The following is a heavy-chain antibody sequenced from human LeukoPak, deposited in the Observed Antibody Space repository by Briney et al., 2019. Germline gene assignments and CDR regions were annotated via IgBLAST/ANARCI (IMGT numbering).Heavy chain of an antibody. CDR1: GGSISSGGYY. Sequence: SQTLSLTCTVSGGSISSGGYYGSWIRQPPGKGLEWIGYIYHSGSTYYNPSLKSRVTISVDTSKNQFSLKLSSVTAADTAVYYCARSGAEKVGCRDWGQGTLVTVSS. J-gene: IGHJ4*02. D-gene: IGHD3-10*01. CDR3: ARSGAEKVGCRD. CDR2: IYHSGST. V-gene: IGHV4-30-2*02.